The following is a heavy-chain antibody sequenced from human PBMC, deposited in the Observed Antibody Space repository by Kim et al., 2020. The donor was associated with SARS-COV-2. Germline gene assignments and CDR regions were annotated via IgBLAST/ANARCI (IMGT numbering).Heavy chain of an antibody. CDR2: INHSGST. CDR1: GGSFSGYY. D-gene: IGHD3-22*01. J-gene: IGHJ4*02. V-gene: IGHV4-34*01. CDR3: ASSRHITMNY. Sequence: SETLSLTCAVYGGSFSGYYWSWIRQPPGKGLEWIGEINHSGSTNYNPSLKSRVTISVDTSKNQFSLKLSSVTAADTAVYYCASSRHITMNYWGQGTLVTVSS.